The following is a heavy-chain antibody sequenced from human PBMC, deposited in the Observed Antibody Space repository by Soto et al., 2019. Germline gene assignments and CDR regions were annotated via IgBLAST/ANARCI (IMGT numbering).Heavy chain of an antibody. D-gene: IGHD6-13*01. J-gene: IGHJ3*02. CDR3: ARDSRGRRIANDAFDI. CDR1: GFTFSSYS. V-gene: IGHV3-48*02. CDR2: ISSSSSTI. Sequence: GGSLRLSCAASGFTFSSYSMNWVRQAPGKGLEWVSYISSSSSTIYYADSVKGRFTISRDNAKNSLYLQMNSLRDEDTAVYYCARDSRGRRIANDAFDIWGQGTMVTVSS.